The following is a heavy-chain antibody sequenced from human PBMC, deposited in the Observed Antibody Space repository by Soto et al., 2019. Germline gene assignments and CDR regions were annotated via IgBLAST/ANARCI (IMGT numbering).Heavy chain of an antibody. J-gene: IGHJ6*02. Sequence: SVKVSCKSSGGTFSNSPISWVRQAPGQGLEWVGGVIPVFKTANYAQKFQGRVTITADESTNTAYMGLSSLRSGDTAVYYCARSRFVVGVTGDYCGMDVWGQGSTDTVSS. CDR2: VIPVFKTA. V-gene: IGHV1-69*13. D-gene: IGHD2-15*01. CDR3: ARSRFVVGVTGDYCGMDV. CDR1: GGTFSNSP.